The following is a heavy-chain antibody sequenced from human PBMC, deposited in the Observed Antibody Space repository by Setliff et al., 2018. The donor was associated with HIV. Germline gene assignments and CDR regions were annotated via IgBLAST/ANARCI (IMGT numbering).Heavy chain of an antibody. D-gene: IGHD2-2*01. CDR3: ARAYSSRWPYDAFDI. CDR1: GYSFNNYW. V-gene: IGHV5-51*01. J-gene: IGHJ3*02. Sequence: LKISCKGSGYSFNNYWIAWVRQMPGKGLEWMGIIYPGDSNTRYSPSFQGQVTISADKSISTAYLQWSSLKASDIAMYYCARAYSSRWPYDAFDIWGRGTMVTVS. CDR2: IYPGDSNT.